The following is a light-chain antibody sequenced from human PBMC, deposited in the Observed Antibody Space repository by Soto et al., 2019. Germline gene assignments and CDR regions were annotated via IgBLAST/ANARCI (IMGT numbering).Light chain of an antibody. CDR1: QSVSNY. J-gene: IGKJ4*01. V-gene: IGKV3-11*01. CDR2: DAS. Sequence: DIVLTQSPGTLSLSPGDRATLSCRASQSVSNYVAWYQQRPVQAPRLLIYDASNRATGIPVRFSGSGSGTDFTLTISSLEPEDFAVYSCQQRSHGLTFGGGTKVEIK. CDR3: QQRSHGLT.